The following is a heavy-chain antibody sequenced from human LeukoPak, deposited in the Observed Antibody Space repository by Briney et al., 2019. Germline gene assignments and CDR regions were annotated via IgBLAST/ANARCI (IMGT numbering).Heavy chain of an antibody. CDR2: IYYSGST. J-gene: IGHJ6*03. D-gene: IGHD3-10*01. CDR3: ASVRRGFGESSKYYSYYYMDV. CDR1: GGSIGSSSYY. Sequence: SETLCLTCTVSGGSIGSSSYYWGWIRQPPGKGLEWIGNIYYSGSTYFNPSLKSRVTISVDTSKNQFSLRLSAVTAADTAVYYCASVRRGFGESSKYYSYYYMDVWGNGTTVTISS. V-gene: IGHV4-39*01.